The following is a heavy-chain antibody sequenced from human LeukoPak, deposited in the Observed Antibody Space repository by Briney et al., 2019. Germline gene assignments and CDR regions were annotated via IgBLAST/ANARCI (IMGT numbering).Heavy chain of an antibody. CDR2: AYFNGIT. V-gene: IGHV4-59*11. Sequence: PSETLFLTCTVSGVSITSHFWSWIRQSPGQGLEWIGYAYFNGITNYNPSLKSRVTISVDTSKNQFSLRLSSVTAADTAVYYCARDEGSPGALDHWGQGTLVTVSS. J-gene: IGHJ4*02. D-gene: IGHD3-10*01. CDR1: GVSITSHF. CDR3: ARDEGSPGALDH.